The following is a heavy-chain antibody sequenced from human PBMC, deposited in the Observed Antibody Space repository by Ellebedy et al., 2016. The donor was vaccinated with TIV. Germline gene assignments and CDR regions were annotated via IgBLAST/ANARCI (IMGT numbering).Heavy chain of an antibody. CDR3: ARHFKSLRYFDWFPRGPFDY. Sequence: MPSETLSLTCTVSGGSISSSSYYWGWIRQPPGKGLEWIGSIYYSGSTYYNPSLKSRVTISVDTSKNQFSLKLSSVTAADTAVYDCARHFKSLRYFDWFPRGPFDYWGQGTLVTVSS. D-gene: IGHD3-9*01. V-gene: IGHV4-39*01. CDR2: IYYSGST. J-gene: IGHJ4*02. CDR1: GGSISSSSYY.